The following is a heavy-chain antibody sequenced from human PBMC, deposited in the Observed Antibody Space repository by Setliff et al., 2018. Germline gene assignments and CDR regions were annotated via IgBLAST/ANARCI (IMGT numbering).Heavy chain of an antibody. V-gene: IGHV4-34*01. D-gene: IGHD2-15*01. J-gene: IGHJ5*02. Sequence: SETLSLTCAVYGGSLSNYYWTWIRQPPGKGLEWIGEINQSGSTNYNPFLKSRVTISVDTSKTQFSLKLSSVTAADTAVYYCARGIGGYCNISCSNESWPWGQGTLVTGSS. CDR3: ARGIGGYCNISCSNESWP. CDR1: GGSLSNYY. CDR2: INQSGST.